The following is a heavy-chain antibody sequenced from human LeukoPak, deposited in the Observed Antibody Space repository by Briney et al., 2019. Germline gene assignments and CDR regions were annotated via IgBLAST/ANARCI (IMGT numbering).Heavy chain of an antibody. V-gene: IGHV4-59*12. CDR3: ARALVGSSSGYFYYYMDV. Sequence: SETLSLTCTVSGGSISSYYWSWIRQPPGKGLEWIGYIYYSGSTNYNPSLKSRVTISVDTSKNQFSLNLSSVTAADTAVYYCARALVGSSSGYFYYYMDVWGKGTTVTVSS. CDR2: IYYSGST. CDR1: GGSISSYY. J-gene: IGHJ6*03. D-gene: IGHD6-6*01.